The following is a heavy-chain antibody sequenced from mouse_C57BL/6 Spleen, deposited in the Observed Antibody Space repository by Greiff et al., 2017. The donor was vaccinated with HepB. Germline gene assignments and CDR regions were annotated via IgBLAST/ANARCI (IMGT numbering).Heavy chain of an antibody. D-gene: IGHD2-4*01. Sequence: EVKLVESGPGLAKPSQSLSLTCSVTGYSITSGYYWNWIRQFPGNKLEWMGYISYDGSNNYNPSLKNRISITRDTSKNQFFLKLNSVTTEDTATYYCARRKVYDYDGYYYAMDYWGQGTSVTVSS. CDR1: GYSITSGYY. CDR3: ARRKVYDYDGYYYAMDY. J-gene: IGHJ4*01. V-gene: IGHV3-6*01. CDR2: ISYDGSN.